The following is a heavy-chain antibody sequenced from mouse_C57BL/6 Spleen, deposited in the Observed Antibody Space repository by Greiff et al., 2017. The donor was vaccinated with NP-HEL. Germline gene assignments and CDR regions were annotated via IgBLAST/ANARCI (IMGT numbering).Heavy chain of an antibody. CDR3: AIYDYEGDY. V-gene: IGHV1-26*01. CDR2: INPNNGGT. D-gene: IGHD2-4*01. J-gene: IGHJ2*01. CDR1: GYTFTDYY. Sequence: VQLQQSGPELVKPGASVKISCKASGYTFTDYYMNWVKQSHGKSLEWIGDINPNNGGTSYNQKFKGKATLTVDKSSSTAYMELRSLTSEDSAVYYCAIYDYEGDYWGQGTTLTVSS.